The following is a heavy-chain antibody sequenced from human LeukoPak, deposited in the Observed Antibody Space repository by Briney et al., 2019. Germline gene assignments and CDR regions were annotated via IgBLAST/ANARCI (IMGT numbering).Heavy chain of an antibody. Sequence: ASVKVSCKASGYTFSAYYIHWVRQAPGQGLEWMGWVNPTIGVTNYAQKFQGRVTMTRDTSITTAYMELSRLISDDTAVYYCATAGGGYNSDFDYWGQGTLVTVSS. CDR2: VNPTIGVT. V-gene: IGHV1-2*02. CDR1: GYTFSAYY. CDR3: ATAGGGYNSDFDY. D-gene: IGHD5-24*01. J-gene: IGHJ4*02.